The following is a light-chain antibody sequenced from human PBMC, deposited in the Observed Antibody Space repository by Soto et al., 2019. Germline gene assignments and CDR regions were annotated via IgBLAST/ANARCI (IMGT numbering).Light chain of an antibody. J-gene: IGKJ4*01. V-gene: IGKV1-33*01. CDR1: QDISNY. CDR2: NAS. CDR3: QQYDNPNLNVT. Sequence: DIQMTQSPSSLSASVGDRVTITCQASQDISNYLNWYQQKPGKAPKLLIYNASNLETGVPSRFSGSGSRTDFTFTISSLKPEDIATYYCQQYDNPNLNVTFGGGTKMEIK.